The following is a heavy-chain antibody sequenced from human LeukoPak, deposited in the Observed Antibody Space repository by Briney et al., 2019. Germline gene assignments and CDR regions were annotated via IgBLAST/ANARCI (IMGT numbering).Heavy chain of an antibody. Sequence: PGGSLRLSCAASGFTFSRYWMSWVRQAPGNGLEWVANIKQDGAEKYYVDSVKGRFTISRDNAKKSLYLQMNSLRAEDTAVYYCAKHQLVGDWYFDLWAVAPWSLSPQ. CDR2: IKQDGAEK. V-gene: IGHV3-7*01. D-gene: IGHD6-13*01. CDR3: AKHQLVGDWYFDL. CDR1: GFTFSRYW. J-gene: IGHJ2*01.